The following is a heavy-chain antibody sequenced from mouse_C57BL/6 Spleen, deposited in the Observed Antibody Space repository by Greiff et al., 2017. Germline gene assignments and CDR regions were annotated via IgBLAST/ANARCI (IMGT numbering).Heavy chain of an antibody. V-gene: IGHV1-69*01. Sequence: VQLQQPGAELVMPGASVKLSCKASGYTFTSYWMHWVKQRPGQGLEWIGEIDPSDSYTNYNQKFKGKSTLTVDKSSRPAYMQLSSLTSEDSAVYYCARTEGSSYGGFAYWGQGTLVTVSA. CDR1: GYTFTSYW. J-gene: IGHJ3*01. CDR3: ARTEGSSYGGFAY. CDR2: IDPSDSYT. D-gene: IGHD1-1*01.